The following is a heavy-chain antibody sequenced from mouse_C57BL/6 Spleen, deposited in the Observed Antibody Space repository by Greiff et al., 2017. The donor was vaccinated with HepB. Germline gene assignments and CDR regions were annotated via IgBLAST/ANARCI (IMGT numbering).Heavy chain of an antibody. CDR2: IYPGDGDT. Sequence: QVQLKQSGAELVKPGASVKISCKASGYAFSSYWMNWVKQRPGKGLEWIGQIYPGDGDTNYNGKFKGKATLTADKSSSTAYMQLSSLTSEDSAVYFCARSGELLRLDYWGQGTTLTVSS. V-gene: IGHV1-80*01. CDR1: GYAFSSYW. J-gene: IGHJ2*01. CDR3: ARSGELLRLDY. D-gene: IGHD1-1*01.